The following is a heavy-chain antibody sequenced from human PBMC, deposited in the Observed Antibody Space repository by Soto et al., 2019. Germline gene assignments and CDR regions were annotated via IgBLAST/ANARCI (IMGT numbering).Heavy chain of an antibody. CDR1: GFTFGTTD. V-gene: IGHV3-23*01. CDR3: ENNSGWFNT. D-gene: IGHD3-10*01. CDR2: IDGSGGIT. J-gene: IGHJ5*02. Sequence: QLLQSGGGLVQPGGSLTLSCAASGFTFGTTDMSWVRQAPGEGLEWVSTIDGSGGITYYADSVKGRSTISRDNSRNTVYLQMNSLRGDATALYYCENNSGWFNTWGQGALVTGSS.